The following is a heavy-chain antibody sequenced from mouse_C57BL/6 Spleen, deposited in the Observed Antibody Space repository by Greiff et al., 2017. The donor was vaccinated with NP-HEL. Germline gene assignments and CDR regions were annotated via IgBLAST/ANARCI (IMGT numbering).Heavy chain of an antibody. CDR1: GYSITSGYY. D-gene: IGHD1-1*02. V-gene: IGHV3-6*01. J-gene: IGHJ3*01. CDR2: ISYDGSN. Sequence: EVQLQQSGPGLVKPSQSLSLTCSVTGYSITSGYYWNWIRQFPGNKLEWMGYISYDGSNNYNPSLKNRISITRDTSKNQFFLKLNSVTTEDTATYYCAREGGYYVTGEFAYWGQGTLVTVSA. CDR3: AREGGYYVTGEFAY.